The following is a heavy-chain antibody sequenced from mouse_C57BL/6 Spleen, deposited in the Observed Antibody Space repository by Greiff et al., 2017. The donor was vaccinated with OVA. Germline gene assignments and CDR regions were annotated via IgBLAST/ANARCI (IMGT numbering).Heavy chain of an antibody. J-gene: IGHJ4*01. Sequence: VQLQQSGPGLVAPSQSLSITCTVSGFSLTSYAISWVRQPPGKGLEWLGVIWTGGGTNYNSALNSRLSISKDNSKSQVYLKMNSLPTDDTAGYYCARNAYYYGSTYYYAMDYWGQGTSVTVSS. CDR2: IWTGGGT. CDR3: ARNAYYYGSTYYYAMDY. V-gene: IGHV2-9-1*01. D-gene: IGHD1-1*01. CDR1: GFSLTSYA.